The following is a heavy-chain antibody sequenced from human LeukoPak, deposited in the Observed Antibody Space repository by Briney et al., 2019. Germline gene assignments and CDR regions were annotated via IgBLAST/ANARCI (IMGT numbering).Heavy chain of an antibody. D-gene: IGHD3-10*01. J-gene: IGHJ5*02. CDR1: GGSISPYF. CDR2: ISYTGNT. Sequence: SETLSLTCTVSGGSISPYFWSWIRQRPGKGLEWIGYISYTGNTNYNPSLKSRVTISVDTSKNQFSLQLTSVTAADTAVYYCARDDYRGVTNFDPWGQGTLVTVSS. V-gene: IGHV4-59*01. CDR3: ARDDYRGVTNFDP.